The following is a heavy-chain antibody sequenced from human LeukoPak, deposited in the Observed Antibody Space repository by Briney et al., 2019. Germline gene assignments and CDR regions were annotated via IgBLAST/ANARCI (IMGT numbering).Heavy chain of an antibody. CDR3: ARSMRGYAILTGYFDF. V-gene: IGHV3-30-3*01. D-gene: IGHD3-9*01. CDR1: GFTLSSYA. J-gene: IGHJ4*02. CDR2: ISEDATNK. Sequence: GGSLRLSCAASGFTLSSYAMQWVRQAPGKGPEWMSGISEDATNKYHADSVKGRFTISRDNSKNTLHLQMDSLRPEDTAVYYCARSMRGYAILTGYFDFWGQGTLVTVSS.